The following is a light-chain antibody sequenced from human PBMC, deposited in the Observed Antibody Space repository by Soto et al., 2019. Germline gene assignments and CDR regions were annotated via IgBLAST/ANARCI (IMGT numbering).Light chain of an antibody. CDR3: CSYAGTYTWV. Sequence: QSALTQPRSVSGSPGQSVTISCTGTSSDVGRYKYVSWYQQLPGKAPKLMIYDVSERPSGVPDRFSGSKSGNTASLTISGLQAEDEADYYCCSYAGTYTWVFGGGTQLTVL. V-gene: IGLV2-11*01. CDR1: SSDVGRYKY. CDR2: DVS. J-gene: IGLJ3*02.